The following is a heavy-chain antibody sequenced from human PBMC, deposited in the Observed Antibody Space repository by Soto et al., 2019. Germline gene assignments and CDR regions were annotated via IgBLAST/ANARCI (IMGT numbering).Heavy chain of an antibody. CDR2: ISAYNGNT. CDR3: AREAILGVVISVYYYYYRMDV. Sequence: ASVKVSCKASGYNFTSYGISWVRQAPGQGLAWLGWISAYNGNTNYAQKLQGRVTMTTDTATSTAYMELRRLRSDDTGVYYCAREAILGVVISVYYYYYRMDVWGQGTTVTVSS. V-gene: IGHV1-18*01. CDR1: GYNFTSYG. D-gene: IGHD3-3*01. J-gene: IGHJ6*02.